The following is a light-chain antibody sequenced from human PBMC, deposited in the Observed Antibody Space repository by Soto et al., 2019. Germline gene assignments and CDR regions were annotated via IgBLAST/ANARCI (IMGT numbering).Light chain of an antibody. CDR1: QSVSTR. Sequence: EIVMTQSPATLSVSPGERVTFSCRARQSVSTRLAWYQHKPGQAPRLLISGASTGATGIPPRFSGSGSGTDFTLTVNSLQSEDIEVYYCQQRSNWLFTFGGGTKVDIK. V-gene: IGKV3-15*01. J-gene: IGKJ4*01. CDR3: QQRSNWLFT. CDR2: GAS.